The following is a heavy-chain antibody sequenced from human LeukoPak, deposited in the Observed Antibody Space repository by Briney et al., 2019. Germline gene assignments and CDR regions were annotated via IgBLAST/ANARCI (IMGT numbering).Heavy chain of an antibody. V-gene: IGHV3-23*01. CDR3: ARDHRFPYHFDL. Sequence: GGSLRLSCAASGFPFRSYAMSWVRQAPGKGLEWVSAIGGRGSNTYYADSVKGRFTISRDNSKNTLYLQMNSLRTEDTSVYYCARDHRFPYHFDLWGQGTLVTVSS. CDR1: GFPFRSYA. CDR2: IGGRGSNT. J-gene: IGHJ4*02.